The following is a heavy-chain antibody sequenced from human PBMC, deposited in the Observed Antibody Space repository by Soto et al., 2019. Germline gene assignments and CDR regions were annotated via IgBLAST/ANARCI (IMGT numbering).Heavy chain of an antibody. CDR3: ARDRNVRYFDWGVAHYYYGMDV. CDR1: GFTFSSYS. Sequence: PGGSLRLSCAASGFTFSSYSMNWVRQAPGKGLEWVSSISSSSSYIYYADSVKGRFTISRDNAKNSLYLQMNSLRAEDTAVYYCARDRNVRYFDWGVAHYYYGMDVWGQGTTVTVSS. V-gene: IGHV3-21*01. D-gene: IGHD3-9*01. CDR2: ISSSSSYI. J-gene: IGHJ6*02.